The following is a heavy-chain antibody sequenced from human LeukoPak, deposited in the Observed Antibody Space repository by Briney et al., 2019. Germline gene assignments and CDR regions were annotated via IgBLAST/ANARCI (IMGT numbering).Heavy chain of an antibody. Sequence: SETLSLTCTVSGGSISSYYWSWIRQPPGKGLEWIGYIYHSGSTNYNPSLTSRVTISVDTSKNQFSLKLSSVTAADTAVYYRARGGYSYGLSFDYWGQGTLVTVSS. CDR2: IYHSGST. CDR1: GGSISSYY. V-gene: IGHV4-59*01. D-gene: IGHD5-18*01. J-gene: IGHJ4*02. CDR3: ARGGYSYGLSFDY.